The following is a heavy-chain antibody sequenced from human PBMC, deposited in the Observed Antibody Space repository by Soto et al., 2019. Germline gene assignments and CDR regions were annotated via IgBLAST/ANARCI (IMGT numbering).Heavy chain of an antibody. J-gene: IGHJ4*02. V-gene: IGHV1-3*01. D-gene: IGHD3-10*01. CDR2: INPGNGNT. Sequence: QVQLVQSGAEVKKPGASVKVSCKASGYTFTTYAIHWVRQAPGQRLEWMGWINPGNGNTKYSQKFQGRVTITRDTSASTADMELSIPRSEDTAVYYCATESLCFGELLAYFDYWGQGTLVTVSS. CDR3: ATESLCFGELLAYFDY. CDR1: GYTFTTYA.